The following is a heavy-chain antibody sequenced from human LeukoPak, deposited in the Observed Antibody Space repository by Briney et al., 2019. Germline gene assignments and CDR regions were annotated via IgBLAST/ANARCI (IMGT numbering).Heavy chain of an antibody. V-gene: IGHV1-46*01. D-gene: IGHD2-21*02. CDR2: INPSGGGT. CDR1: GYTFTSYY. J-gene: IGHJ6*02. CDR3: ARDRDYIVVVTAGDYYYGMDV. Sequence: ASVKVSCKASGYTFTSYYMHRVRQAPGQGLEWMGIINPSGGGTTYAQRFQGRVSMTRETSTSTVYMELSSLRSEDTAVYYCARDRDYIVVVTAGDYYYGMDVWGQGTTVTVSS.